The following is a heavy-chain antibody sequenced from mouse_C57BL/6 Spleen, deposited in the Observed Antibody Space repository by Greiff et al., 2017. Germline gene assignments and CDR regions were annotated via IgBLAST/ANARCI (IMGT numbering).Heavy chain of an antibody. Sequence: EVQLQQSGPELVKPGASVKISCKASGYSFTGYYMNWVKQSPEKSLEWIGEINPSTGGTTYNQKFKAKATLTVDKSSSTAYMQLKSLTSEDSAVYYCARGGGNYDWDFEVWGTGTTVTVSS. CDR1: GYSFTGYY. CDR3: ARGGGNYDWDFEV. J-gene: IGHJ1*03. V-gene: IGHV1-42*01. D-gene: IGHD2-1*01. CDR2: INPSTGGT.